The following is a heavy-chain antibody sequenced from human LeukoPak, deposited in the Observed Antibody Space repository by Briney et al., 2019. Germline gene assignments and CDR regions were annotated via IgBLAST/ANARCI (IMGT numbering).Heavy chain of an antibody. CDR3: ARSYDILTGYYVFDY. V-gene: IGHV3-21*01. D-gene: IGHD3-9*01. CDR1: GFTFSSYT. Sequence: GGSLRLSCAASGFTFSSYTMNWVRQAPGKGLEWVSSISSSSSYIYYADSVKGRFTISRDTAKKSLYLQMNSLKGEDTAVYYCARSYDILTGYYVFDYWGQGTLVTVSS. J-gene: IGHJ4*02. CDR2: ISSSSSYI.